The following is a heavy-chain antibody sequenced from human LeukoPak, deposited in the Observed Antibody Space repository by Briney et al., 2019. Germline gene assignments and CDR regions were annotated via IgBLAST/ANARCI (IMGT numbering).Heavy chain of an antibody. J-gene: IGHJ5*02. CDR2: ISAYNGNT. V-gene: IGHV1-18*01. CDR3: ARVTSVGGSGSYYNWFDP. D-gene: IGHD3-10*01. Sequence: APVKVSCKASGYTFTSYGISWVRQAPGQGLEWMGWISAYNGNTNYAQKLQGRVTMTTDTSTSTAYMELRSLRSDDTAVYYCARVTSVGGSGSYYNWFDPWGQGPLVTVSS. CDR1: GYTFTSYG.